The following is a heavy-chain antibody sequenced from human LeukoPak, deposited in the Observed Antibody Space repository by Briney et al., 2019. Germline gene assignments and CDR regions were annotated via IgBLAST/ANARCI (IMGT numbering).Heavy chain of an antibody. Sequence: PGGSLRLSCAASGFTFSTYAMSWVRQTPGKGLEWVSAISGSGGSTYYADSVKGRFTISRDNSKNTLYLQMNSLRAEDTAVYYCAKDIITIFGVVMREAVNWGQGILVTVSS. D-gene: IGHD3-3*01. J-gene: IGHJ4*02. CDR2: ISGSGGST. V-gene: IGHV3-23*01. CDR1: GFTFSTYA. CDR3: AKDIITIFGVVMREAVN.